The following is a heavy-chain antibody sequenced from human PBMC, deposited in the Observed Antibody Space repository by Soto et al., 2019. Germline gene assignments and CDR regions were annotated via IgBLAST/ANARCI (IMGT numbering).Heavy chain of an antibody. D-gene: IGHD2-15*01. CDR1: GGSISSYH. CDR2: FYTSGSANT. Sequence: PSETLSLTCTVSGGSISSYHWSWIRQTAGRRLEWIGRFYTSGSANTYYNPSLKSRVTMSVDTSKNQFSLEMTSVTAADTAVYYCVRESGGGAYCRGGSCQGMDVWGQGTTVTVSS. V-gene: IGHV4-4*07. J-gene: IGHJ6*02. CDR3: VRESGGGAYCRGGSCQGMDV.